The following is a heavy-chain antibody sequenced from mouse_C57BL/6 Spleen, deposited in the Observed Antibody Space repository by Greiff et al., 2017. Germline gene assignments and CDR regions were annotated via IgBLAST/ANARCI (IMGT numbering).Heavy chain of an antibody. Sequence: QVQLQQPGAELVKPGASVKLSCKASGYTFTSYWMHWVKQRPGRGLGWIGRIDPNSGGTKYNEKFKSKATLTVDKPSSTAYMQLSSLTSEDSAVYYCAREGDYYGSSYDYFDYWGQGTTLTVSS. J-gene: IGHJ2*01. V-gene: IGHV1-72*01. D-gene: IGHD1-1*01. CDR2: IDPNSGGT. CDR3: AREGDYYGSSYDYFDY. CDR1: GYTFTSYW.